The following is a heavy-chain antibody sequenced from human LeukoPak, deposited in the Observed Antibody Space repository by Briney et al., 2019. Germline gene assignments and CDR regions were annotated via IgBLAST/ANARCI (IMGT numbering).Heavy chain of an antibody. V-gene: IGHV4-59*01. D-gene: IGHD2-15*01. CDR1: GGSIRSYY. Sequence: SETLSLTCTISGGSIRSYYWSWIRQSPGKGLEYIGYIYYTGNTNSNPSLKSRVTISSDTSKNQFSLKVNSVTAADTAVYYCARALTPGYCSGGTCSYFDYWGQGILVTASS. CDR2: IYYTGNT. CDR3: ARALTPGYCSGGTCSYFDY. J-gene: IGHJ4*02.